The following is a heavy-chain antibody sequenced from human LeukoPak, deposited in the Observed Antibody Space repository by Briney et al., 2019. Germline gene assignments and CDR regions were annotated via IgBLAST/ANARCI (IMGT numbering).Heavy chain of an antibody. Sequence: GGSLRLSCAAYGFTFNTYGMNWVRQAPGKGLXXXXXXXXXXXXKYYADSVKGXXTASXDNSKDTLYLQMNSLRAEDTATYYCARIGCTGNNCRQYYYYGMDVWGQGTTVTVSS. V-gene: IGHV3-33*01. D-gene: IGHD2-8*02. J-gene: IGHJ6*02. CDR3: ARIGCTGNNCRQYYYYGMDV. CDR2: XXXXXXXK. CDR1: GFTFNTYG.